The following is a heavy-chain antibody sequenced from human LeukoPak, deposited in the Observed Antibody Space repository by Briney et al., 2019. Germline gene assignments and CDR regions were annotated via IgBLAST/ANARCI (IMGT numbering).Heavy chain of an antibody. Sequence: PGGSLRLSCAASGFTFTSYDMNWVRQAPGKGLEWVSYISSSGSTIYYADSVKGRFTISRDSAENSLYLQMNSLRAEDTAVYYCAGEGYSGSYFDYWGQGTLVTVSS. CDR3: AGEGYSGSYFDY. V-gene: IGHV3-48*03. J-gene: IGHJ4*02. CDR2: ISSSGSTI. D-gene: IGHD1-26*01. CDR1: GFTFTSYD.